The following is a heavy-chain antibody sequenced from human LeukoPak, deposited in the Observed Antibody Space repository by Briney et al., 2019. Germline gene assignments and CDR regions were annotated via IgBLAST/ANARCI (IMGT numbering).Heavy chain of an antibody. Sequence: GGSLRLSCAASGFTFDDYGMSWVRQAPGKGLEWVSGINWYGGSTGYADSVKGRFTISRDNAKNSLYLQMSSLRAEDTALYYCARDGYGDYPPRFDYWGQGTLVTVSS. V-gene: IGHV3-20*04. J-gene: IGHJ4*02. CDR2: INWYGGST. CDR1: GFTFDDYG. CDR3: ARDGYGDYPPRFDY. D-gene: IGHD4-17*01.